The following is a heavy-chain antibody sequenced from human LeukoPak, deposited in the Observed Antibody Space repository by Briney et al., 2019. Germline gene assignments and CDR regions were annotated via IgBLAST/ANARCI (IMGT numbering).Heavy chain of an antibody. CDR1: GYTFTSYG. V-gene: IGHV1-18*01. CDR2: ISAYNGNT. CDR3: ARVDTYYYGSRSYGFVTSRGEFDY. D-gene: IGHD3-10*01. J-gene: IGHJ4*02. Sequence: ASVKVSCKASGYTFTSYGISWVRQAPGQGLEWMGWISAYNGNTNYAQKLQGRVTMTTETSTSTAYMELRSMRSEDTDVYYCARVDTYYYGSRSYGFVTSRGEFDYWGQGTLVTVSS.